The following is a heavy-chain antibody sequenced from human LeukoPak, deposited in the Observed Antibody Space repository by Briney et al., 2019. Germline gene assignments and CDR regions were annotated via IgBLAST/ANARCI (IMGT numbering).Heavy chain of an antibody. CDR3: ARAGGPGDRDYYYGMDV. J-gene: IGHJ6*02. CDR2: IYHSGST. D-gene: IGHD3-10*01. Sequence: SETLSLTCVVSGHSISSSNWWGWIRQPPGKGLEWIGYIYHSGSTYYNPSLKSRVTISVDRSKNQFSLKLSSVTAADTAVYYCARAGGPGDRDYYYGMDVWGQGTTVTVSS. CDR1: GHSISSSNW. V-gene: IGHV4-28*03.